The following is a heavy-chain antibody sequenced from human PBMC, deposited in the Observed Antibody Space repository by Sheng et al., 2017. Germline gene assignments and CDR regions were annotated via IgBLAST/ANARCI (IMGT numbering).Heavy chain of an antibody. CDR1: GFTVSSNY. Sequence: EVQLVESGGGLVQPGGSLRLSCAASGFTVSSNYMSWVRQAPGKGLEWVSIIYSGGSTYYADSVKGRFTISRDNSKNTLYLQMNSLRAEDTAVYYCARVSYYDNSGQDAFDIWGQGTMVTVSS. J-gene: IGHJ3*02. CDR2: IYSGGST. V-gene: IGHV3-66*01. CDR3: ARVSYYDNSGQDAFDI. D-gene: IGHD3-22*01.